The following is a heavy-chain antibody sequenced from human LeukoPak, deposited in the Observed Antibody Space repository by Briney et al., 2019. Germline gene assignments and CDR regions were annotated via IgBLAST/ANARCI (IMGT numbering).Heavy chain of an antibody. Sequence: GGSLRLSCAASGFTFSSYGMNWVRQAPGKGLEWVSFISSSSSTIYYADSVKGRFTISRDNAKNSLYLQMNSLRAEDTAVYYCARDRGGSYSAIDYWGQGTLVTVSS. CDR2: ISSSSSTI. CDR1: GFTFSSYG. D-gene: IGHD1-26*01. J-gene: IGHJ4*02. CDR3: ARDRGGSYSAIDY. V-gene: IGHV3-48*04.